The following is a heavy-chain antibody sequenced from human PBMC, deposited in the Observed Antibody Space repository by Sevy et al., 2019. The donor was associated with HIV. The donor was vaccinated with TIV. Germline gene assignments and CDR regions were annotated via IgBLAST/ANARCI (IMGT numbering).Heavy chain of an antibody. Sequence: SETLSLTCSVSGGSISSGGFFWSWIRQHPGKGLEWIGYIYYGGGTYYNPSLKSRSMISADTSKNQFSLKVNSVTVADTAVYYCARFYDSSGGWFDPWGQGMLVTVSS. J-gene: IGHJ5*02. CDR2: IYYGGGT. CDR1: GGSISSGGFF. V-gene: IGHV4-31*03. D-gene: IGHD3-22*01. CDR3: ARFYDSSGGWFDP.